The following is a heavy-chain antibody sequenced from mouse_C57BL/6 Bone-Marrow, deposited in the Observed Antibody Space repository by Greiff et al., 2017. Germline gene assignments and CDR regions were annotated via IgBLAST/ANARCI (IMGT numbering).Heavy chain of an antibody. J-gene: IGHJ1*03. CDR3: ARIYYDYDGYWYFDV. Sequence: QVQLQQSGPGLVAPSQSLSITCTVSGFSLTSYAISWVRQPPGKGLEWLGVIWTGGGTNYNSALKSRLSISKDNSKSQVFLKMNSLQTDDTARYYCARIYYDYDGYWYFDVWGTGTTVTVSS. V-gene: IGHV2-9-1*01. CDR2: IWTGGGT. D-gene: IGHD2-4*01. CDR1: GFSLTSYA.